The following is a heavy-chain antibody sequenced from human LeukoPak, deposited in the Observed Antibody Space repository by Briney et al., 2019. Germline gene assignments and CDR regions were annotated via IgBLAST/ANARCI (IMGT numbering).Heavy chain of an antibody. J-gene: IGHJ4*02. CDR1: GFTFSSYS. Sequence: PGGSLRLSCAASGFTFSSYSMNWVRQAPGKGLEWVSYISSSGSTIYYADSVKGRFTISRDNAKNSLYLQMNSLRAEDTAVYYCARDRRDCSGGSCYPMVDYWGQGTLVTVSS. D-gene: IGHD2-15*01. V-gene: IGHV3-48*04. CDR3: ARDRRDCSGGSCYPMVDY. CDR2: ISSSGSTI.